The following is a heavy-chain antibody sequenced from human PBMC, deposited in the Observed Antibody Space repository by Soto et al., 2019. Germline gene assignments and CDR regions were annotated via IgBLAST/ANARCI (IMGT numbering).Heavy chain of an antibody. V-gene: IGHV4-4*02. D-gene: IGHD6-19*01. Sequence: PSETLSLTSTVSGGSISNTNSWTWVRQPPGKGLEWLGEIYPSGSTNYNPSLKSRVTISVDKSRNQFSLELRSVTAADTAVYYCARESETGGWYVAYFDCWGHGTLVTVSS. CDR1: GGSISNTNS. CDR3: ARESETGGWYVAYFDC. CDR2: IYPSGST. J-gene: IGHJ4*01.